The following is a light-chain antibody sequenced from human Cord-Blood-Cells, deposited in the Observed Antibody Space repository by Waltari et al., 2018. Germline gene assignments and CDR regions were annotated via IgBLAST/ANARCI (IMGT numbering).Light chain of an antibody. CDR2: GAS. V-gene: IGKV3-20*01. Sequence: EIVLTQSPGTLSLSPGERATLSCRASQSVSSSYLAWYQPKPGQAPRLLIYGASSRATSLPERFSSGASGADFTLTISRLEPEDFAVYYSQQYGSSPRTFGQGTKVEIK. CDR3: QQYGSSPRT. CDR1: QSVSSSY. J-gene: IGKJ1*01.